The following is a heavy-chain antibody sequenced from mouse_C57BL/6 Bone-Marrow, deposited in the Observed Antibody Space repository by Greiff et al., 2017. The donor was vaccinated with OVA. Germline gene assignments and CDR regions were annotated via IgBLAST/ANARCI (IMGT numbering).Heavy chain of an antibody. CDR2: ISDGGSYT. Sequence: EVQGVESGGGLVKPGGSLKLSCAASGFTFSSYAMSWVRQTPEKRLEWVATISDGGSYTYYPDNVQGRFTISRDNAKNNLYLQMSHLKSEDTAMYYCARGRYSNWFAYWGQGTLVTVSA. V-gene: IGHV5-4*01. CDR3: ARGRYSNWFAY. CDR1: GFTFSSYA. D-gene: IGHD2-5*01. J-gene: IGHJ3*01.